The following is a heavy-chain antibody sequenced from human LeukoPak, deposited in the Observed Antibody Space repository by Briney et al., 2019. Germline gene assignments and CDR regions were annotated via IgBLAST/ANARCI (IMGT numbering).Heavy chain of an antibody. CDR2: IYTSGST. D-gene: IGHD6-13*01. CDR3: ARGIAAAGTYYYYYYMDV. V-gene: IGHV4-4*07. Sequence: SETLSLTCTVSGGSISSYYWSWIRQPAGKGLEWIGRIYTSGSTNYNPSLKSRVTRSVDTSKNQFSLKLSSVTAADTAVYYCARGIAAAGTYYYYYYMDVWGKGTTATVSS. CDR1: GGSISSYY. J-gene: IGHJ6*03.